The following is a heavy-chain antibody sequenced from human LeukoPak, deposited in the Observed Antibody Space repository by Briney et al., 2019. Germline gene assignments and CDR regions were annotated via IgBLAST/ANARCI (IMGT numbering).Heavy chain of an antibody. D-gene: IGHD6-13*01. CDR1: GFTFSSYW. V-gene: IGHV3-74*01. CDR2: INGDGSST. J-gene: IGHJ4*02. CDR3: ARGNIAAAGVHY. Sequence: GGSLRLSCAASGFTFSSYWMHWVRQAPGKGLVWVSRINGDGSSTTYVDSVMGRFTISRDNAKNTLYLQMNSVRAEDTAVYYCARGNIAAAGVHYWGQGTLVIVSS.